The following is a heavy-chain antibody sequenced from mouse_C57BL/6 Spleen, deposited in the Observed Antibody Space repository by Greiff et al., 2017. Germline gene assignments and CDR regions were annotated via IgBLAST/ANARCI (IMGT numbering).Heavy chain of an antibody. CDR2: IYPGDGDT. Sequence: VQLQQSGPELVKPGASVKISCKASGYAFSSSWMNWVKQRPGKGLEWIGRIYPGDGDTNYNGKFKGKATLTADKSSSTAYMQLSSLTSEDSAVYFCARRGGNWDGLDCWGQGTTLTVSS. V-gene: IGHV1-82*01. D-gene: IGHD4-1*01. J-gene: IGHJ2*01. CDR3: ARRGGNWDGLDC. CDR1: GYAFSSSW.